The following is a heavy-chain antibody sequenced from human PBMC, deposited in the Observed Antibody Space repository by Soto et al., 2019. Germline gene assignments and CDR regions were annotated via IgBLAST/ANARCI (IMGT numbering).Heavy chain of an antibody. Sequence: QVQLVQSGAEVKKPGASVKVSCKASGGTFSSYAISWVRQAPGQGLEWMGGIIPISDTTNYAQKSQGRVTTTADESTSTAYMELSSLRSEDTAVYYCARSQGSSTSLEIYYYYSYGMDVWGQGTTVTVSS. V-gene: IGHV1-69*01. D-gene: IGHD2-2*01. CDR2: IIPISDTT. CDR3: ARSQGSSTSLEIYYYYSYGMDV. J-gene: IGHJ6*02. CDR1: GGTFSSYA.